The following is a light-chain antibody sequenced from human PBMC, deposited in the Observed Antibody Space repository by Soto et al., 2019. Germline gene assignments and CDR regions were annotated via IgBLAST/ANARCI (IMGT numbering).Light chain of an antibody. CDR3: QQYNNWPPIT. J-gene: IGKJ5*01. CDR2: GAS. CDR1: QSVSGS. Sequence: EIVMTQSPATLSVSPGERVTLACRASQSVSGSLAWYQQKPGQAPRLLIYGASTRATGIQARFSGRGSGTEFTLTISSVQSEDFGVYYCQQYNNWPPITFGQGTRLEIK. V-gene: IGKV3-15*01.